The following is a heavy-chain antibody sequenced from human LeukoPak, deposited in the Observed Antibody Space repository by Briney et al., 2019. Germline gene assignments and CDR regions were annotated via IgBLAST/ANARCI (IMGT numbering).Heavy chain of an antibody. CDR1: GFTFNSYG. J-gene: IGHJ3*02. CDR2: ISGSGGST. Sequence: GGSLRLSCAASGFTFNSYGMHWVRQAPGKGLEWVSAISGSGGSTYYADSVKGRLTISRDNSKNTLYLQMNSLRAEDTAVYYCAKQRDSSYPWGAFDIWGQGTMVTVSS. V-gene: IGHV3-23*01. D-gene: IGHD6-13*01. CDR3: AKQRDSSYPWGAFDI.